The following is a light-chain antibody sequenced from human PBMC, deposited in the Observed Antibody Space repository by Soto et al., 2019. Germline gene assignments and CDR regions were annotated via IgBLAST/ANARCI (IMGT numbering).Light chain of an antibody. Sequence: EIVMTQSPATLSVSPGERATLSCRASQSVSSNYLAWYQQKPGQAPRILIYGASSRATGIPVRFSGSGSGTEFNLTISSLQSEDFAVYYCQQYKNWPLTFGQGNKVDIK. CDR3: QQYKNWPLT. CDR2: GAS. V-gene: IGKV3-15*01. J-gene: IGKJ1*01. CDR1: QSVSSNY.